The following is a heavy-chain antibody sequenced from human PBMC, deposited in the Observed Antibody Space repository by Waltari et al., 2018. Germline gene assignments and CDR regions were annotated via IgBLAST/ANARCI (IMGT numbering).Heavy chain of an antibody. CDR3: ARWGVATLEDAFDI. V-gene: IGHV3-53*01. Sequence: EVQLVESGGGLIQPGGSLRLSCAASGFTVSSNYMSWVRRAPGKGLEWVSFIYSGGSTYYADSVKGRFTISRDNSKNTLYLQMNSLRAEDTAVYYCARWGVATLEDAFDIWGQGTMVTVSS. CDR2: IYSGGST. CDR1: GFTVSSNY. D-gene: IGHD5-12*01. J-gene: IGHJ3*02.